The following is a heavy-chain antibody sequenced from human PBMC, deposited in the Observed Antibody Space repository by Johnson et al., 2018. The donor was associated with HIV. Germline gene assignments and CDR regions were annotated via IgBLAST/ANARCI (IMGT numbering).Heavy chain of an antibody. J-gene: IGHJ3*01. CDR3: ARAGQRPEDAFDV. V-gene: IGHV3-74*01. CDR2: INSDGSST. Sequence: VQLVESGGGLVQPGGSLRLSCAASGFTFSSYWMHWVRQAPGKGLVWVSRINSDGSSTSYADSVKGRFTISRDNAKNTLYLQMNSLRAEDTAVYYCARAGQRPEDAFDVWGQGTMVTVSS. CDR1: GFTFSSYW.